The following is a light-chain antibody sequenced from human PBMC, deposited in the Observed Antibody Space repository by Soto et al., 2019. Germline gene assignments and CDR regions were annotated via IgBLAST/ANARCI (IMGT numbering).Light chain of an antibody. J-gene: IGKJ4*01. CDR1: QSVSSSY. CDR2: GES. V-gene: IGKV3-20*01. Sequence: EIVLTQSPGTLSLSPGERASLSCRASQSVSSSYLAWYQQKPGQAPRILIYGESSRATGIPDRFSGSGSGTDFTLTISRLEPEDFAVYYCQKYLKSPLTXGGGTKVDIK. CDR3: QKYLKSPLT.